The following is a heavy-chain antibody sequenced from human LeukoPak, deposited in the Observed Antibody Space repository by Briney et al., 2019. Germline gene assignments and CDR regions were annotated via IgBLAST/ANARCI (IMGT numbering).Heavy chain of an antibody. J-gene: IGHJ4*02. CDR1: GFTFSSYA. V-gene: IGHV3-23*01. D-gene: IGHD3-22*01. CDR2: ISGSGGST. Sequence: PGGSLRLSCAASGFTFSSYAMSWVRQAPGKGLEWVSAISGSGGSTYYADSVKGRFTISRDNSKNTLYLQMNSLRAEDTAVYYCAKDYHYYDSSGYFDYWGQGTLVTVSS. CDR3: AKDYHYYDSSGYFDY.